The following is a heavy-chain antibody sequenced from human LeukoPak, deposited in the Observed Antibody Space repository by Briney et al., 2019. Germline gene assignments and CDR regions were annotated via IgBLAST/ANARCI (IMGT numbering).Heavy chain of an antibody. V-gene: IGHV3-21*01. CDR2: ISSSSGYI. CDR1: GFTFSRHS. J-gene: IGHJ4*02. D-gene: IGHD3-10*01. CDR3: AKSRAGSGSYYRFDY. Sequence: GGSLRLSCAASGFTFSRHSMSWVRQAPGKGLEWVSSISSSSGYIYYADSVKGRFTISRDNAKTSLYPQMNTLRAEDTAVYYCAKSRAGSGSYYRFDYWGQGILVTVSS.